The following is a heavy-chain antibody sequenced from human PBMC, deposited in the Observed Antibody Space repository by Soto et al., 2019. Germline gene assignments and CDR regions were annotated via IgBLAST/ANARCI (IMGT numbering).Heavy chain of an antibody. D-gene: IGHD6-13*01. J-gene: IGHJ4*02. Sequence: DSVKVSCKASGCTVTSYGISWVRQAPGQGLEWMGWISAYNGNTNYAQKLQGRVTMTTDTSTSTAYMELRSLRSDDTAVYYCARESSSSCHDYWGQGTLVTVSS. CDR3: ARESSSSCHDY. CDR2: ISAYNGNT. CDR1: GCTVTSYG. V-gene: IGHV1-18*01.